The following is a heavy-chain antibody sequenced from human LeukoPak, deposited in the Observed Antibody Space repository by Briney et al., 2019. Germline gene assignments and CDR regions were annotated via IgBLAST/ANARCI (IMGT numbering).Heavy chain of an antibody. CDR2: ISDIGSI. J-gene: IGHJ4*02. Sequence: SETLSLTCAVYGGSFSSYYWSWIRQPPGKGLEWIAYISDIGSINYNPSLKSRVTISLNTSKNQFSLKLSSVTAADTAVYYCAGHHPRNTVDFWGQGTLVTVSS. D-gene: IGHD2/OR15-2a*01. CDR3: AGHHPRNTVDF. CDR1: GGSFSSYY. V-gene: IGHV4-59*08.